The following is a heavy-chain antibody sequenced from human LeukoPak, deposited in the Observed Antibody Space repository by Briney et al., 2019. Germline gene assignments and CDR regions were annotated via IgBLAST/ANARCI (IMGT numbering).Heavy chain of an antibody. D-gene: IGHD4-17*01. Sequence: GGSLRLSCAASGFTFSSYGMHWVRQAPGKGLEWVAVISYDGSNKYYADSVKGRFTISRDNSKNTLYLQMNSLRAEDTAVYYCAKDRGDYEDYYYGMDVWGQGTTVTVSS. CDR2: ISYDGSNK. V-gene: IGHV3-30*18. J-gene: IGHJ6*02. CDR1: GFTFSSYG. CDR3: AKDRGDYEDYYYGMDV.